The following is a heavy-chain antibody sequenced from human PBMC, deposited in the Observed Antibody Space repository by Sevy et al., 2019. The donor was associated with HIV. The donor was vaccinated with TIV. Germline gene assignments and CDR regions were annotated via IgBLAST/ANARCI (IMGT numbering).Heavy chain of an antibody. CDR1: GFIVNDKY. CDR2: IFSSGST. D-gene: IGHD6-19*01. CDR3: VSRFLSYRSGWSYFDY. J-gene: IGHJ4*02. Sequence: GGSLRLSCAISGFIVNDKYIIWVRQAPGKGLEWVSVIFSSGSTYYADSAKGRFTISRDNSTNAVYLQMNSVRAEDTAVYYCVSRFLSYRSGWSYFDYWGQGTLVTVSS. V-gene: IGHV3-66*02.